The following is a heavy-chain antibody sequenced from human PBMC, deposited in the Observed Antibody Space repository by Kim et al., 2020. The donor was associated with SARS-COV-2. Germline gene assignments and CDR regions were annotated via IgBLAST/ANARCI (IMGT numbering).Heavy chain of an antibody. Sequence: SETLSLTCTVSGGSISSSSYYWGWIRQPPGKGLEWIGSIYYSGSTYYNPSLKSRVTISVDTSKNQFSLKLSSVTAADTAVYYCANLVGAPDWYFDLWGRGTLVTVSS. CDR1: GGSISSSSYY. V-gene: IGHV4-39*01. CDR2: IYYSGST. CDR3: ANLVGAPDWYFDL. J-gene: IGHJ2*01. D-gene: IGHD1-26*01.